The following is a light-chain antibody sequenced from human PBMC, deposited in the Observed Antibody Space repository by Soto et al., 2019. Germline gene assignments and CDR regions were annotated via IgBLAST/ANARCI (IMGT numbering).Light chain of an antibody. CDR3: QQRNSSPST. Sequence: DIQMTQSPSSLSASVGDRVTITCRASQTISTYLHWYQKKPGKAPKLLIYAASSLQSGVPSRFSGSGSGTHFTLTISSLQPEDFATYYCQQRNSSPSTFGQGEKVDIE. J-gene: IGKJ1*01. CDR1: QTISTY. CDR2: AAS. V-gene: IGKV1-39*01.